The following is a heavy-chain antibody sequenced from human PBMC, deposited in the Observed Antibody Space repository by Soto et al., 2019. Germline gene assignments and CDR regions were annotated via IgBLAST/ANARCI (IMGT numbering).Heavy chain of an antibody. CDR3: AKDHRARSSRWYGDLDY. D-gene: IGHD6-13*01. Sequence: EVQLLESGGGLVQPGGSLRLSCAASGFTFSNYAMSWVRQAPGKGLEWVSVISGSGDIIYYADSVKGRFTISRDNSKNPLDLQMNSLRAEDTAVFYCAKDHRARSSRWYGDLDYWGQGTMVTVSS. V-gene: IGHV3-23*01. CDR2: ISGSGDII. J-gene: IGHJ4*02. CDR1: GFTFSNYA.